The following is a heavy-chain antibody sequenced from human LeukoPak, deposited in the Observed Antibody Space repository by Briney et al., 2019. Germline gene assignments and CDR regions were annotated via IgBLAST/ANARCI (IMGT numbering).Heavy chain of an antibody. Sequence: PGGSLRLSCAASGFTFSSYWMSWGRQAPGKGLEWVANIKQDGSEKYYVGSVKGRFTISRDNAKNSLYLQMNSLRAEDTAVYYCAREDVVVPAAVIFDYWGQGTLVTVSS. CDR3: AREDVVVPAAVIFDY. CDR1: GFTFSSYW. J-gene: IGHJ4*02. CDR2: IKQDGSEK. D-gene: IGHD2-2*01. V-gene: IGHV3-7*01.